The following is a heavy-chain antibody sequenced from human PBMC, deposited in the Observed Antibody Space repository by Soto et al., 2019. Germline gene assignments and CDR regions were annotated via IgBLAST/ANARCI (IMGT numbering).Heavy chain of an antibody. CDR3: AGWEYDYYMDV. CDR1: GGSISSSNW. CDR2: IYYSGST. J-gene: IGHJ6*03. D-gene: IGHD1-26*01. V-gene: IGHV4-4*02. Sequence: SETLSLTCAVSGGSISSSNWWSWVRQPPGKGLEWIGEIYYSGSTYYNPSLKSRVTISVDTSKNQFSLKLSSVTAADTAVYYCAGWEYDYYMDVWGKGTTVTVSS.